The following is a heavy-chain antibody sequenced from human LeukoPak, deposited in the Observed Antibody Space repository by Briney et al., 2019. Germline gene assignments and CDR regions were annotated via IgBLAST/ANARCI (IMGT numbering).Heavy chain of an antibody. V-gene: IGHV3-66*01. CDR3: ARDPSRDYAFDY. CDR2: IYSGGST. D-gene: IGHD4-17*01. Sequence: GGFLRLSCAASGFTVSSNYMSWVRQAPGKGLEWVSVIYSGGSTYYADSVKGRFTISRDNSKNTLYLQMNSLRAEDTAVYYCARDPSRDYAFDYWGQGTLVTVSS. J-gene: IGHJ4*02. CDR1: GFTVSSNY.